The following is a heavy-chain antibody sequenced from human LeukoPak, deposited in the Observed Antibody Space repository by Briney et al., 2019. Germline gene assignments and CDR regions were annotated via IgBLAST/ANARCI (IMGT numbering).Heavy chain of an antibody. Sequence: SETLSLTCAVYGGSFSGYYWSWIRQPPGKGLEWIGEINYSGSANYNPSLKSRVTISVDTSKNQFSLKLSSVTAADTAVYYCARDIDGDYYVSGGNFDYWGQGTLVTVSS. D-gene: IGHD3-10*01. V-gene: IGHV4-34*01. J-gene: IGHJ4*02. CDR2: INYSGSA. CDR3: ARDIDGDYYVSGGNFDY. CDR1: GGSFSGYY.